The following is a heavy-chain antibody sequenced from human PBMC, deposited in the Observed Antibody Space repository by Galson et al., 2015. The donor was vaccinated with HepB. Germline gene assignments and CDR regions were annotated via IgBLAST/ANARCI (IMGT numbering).Heavy chain of an antibody. CDR1: GDSVSSNSAG. Sequence: CAISGDSVSSNSAGWTWIRQSPSRGLEWLGRTYYRSQWYFEYAVPVKSRITINPDTSKNQFSLQLNSVTPEDTAMYYCGRDLNTGMDYWGQGTLVTVSS. CDR2: TYYRSQWYF. V-gene: IGHV6-1*01. CDR3: GRDLNTGMDY. D-gene: IGHD5-18*01. J-gene: IGHJ4*02.